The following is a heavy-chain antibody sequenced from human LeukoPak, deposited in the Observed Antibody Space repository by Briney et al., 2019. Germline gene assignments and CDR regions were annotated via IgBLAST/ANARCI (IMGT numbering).Heavy chain of an antibody. CDR3: AKDIVGSSRD. D-gene: IGHD6-6*01. Sequence: GGSLRLSCAASGFTFSGYWMSWVRQAPGRGLEWVANIKQDGGETYFADSVEGRFIISRDNSKNSLYLQMNSLRAEDTAVYYCAKDIVGSSRDWGQGTLVTVSS. CDR2: IKQDGGET. CDR1: GFTFSGYW. J-gene: IGHJ4*02. V-gene: IGHV3-7*03.